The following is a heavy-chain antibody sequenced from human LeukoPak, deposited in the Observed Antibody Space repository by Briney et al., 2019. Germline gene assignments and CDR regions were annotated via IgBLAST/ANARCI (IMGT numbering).Heavy chain of an antibody. J-gene: IGHJ4*02. D-gene: IGHD3-16*01. V-gene: IGHV5-51*01. CDR1: GYSFTTFW. CDR2: IFPGDSDT. CDR3: ARRGGGGGSFDY. Sequence: GESLKISCKGYGYSFTTFWIGWVRQMPGKGLEWMGTIFPGDSDTRYSPSFQGQVTVSADKSISTAYLQWSSLKASDTAVYYCARRGGGGGSFDYWGQGTLVTVSS.